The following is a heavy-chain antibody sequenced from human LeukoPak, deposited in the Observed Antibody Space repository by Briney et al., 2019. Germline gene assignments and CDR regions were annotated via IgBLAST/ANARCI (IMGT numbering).Heavy chain of an antibody. J-gene: IGHJ3*01. D-gene: IGHD1-14*01. Sequence: SGGSLRLSCRASGFTFSDYSLNWVRQAPGKGLEWLSFISSTSRSIYYADSVKGRFTISRDNAKSSLFLQMDSLRAEDTALYYCARARNMAFDFWGQGTMVTVSS. CDR3: ARARNMAFDF. V-gene: IGHV3-48*01. CDR2: ISSTSRSI. CDR1: GFTFSDYS.